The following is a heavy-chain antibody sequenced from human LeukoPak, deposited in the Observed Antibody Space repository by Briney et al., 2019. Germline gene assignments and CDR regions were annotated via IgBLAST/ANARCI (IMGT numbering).Heavy chain of an antibody. CDR1: GYTFNTYG. V-gene: IGHV1-18*01. J-gene: IGHJ4*02. CDR3: LRDAQRPRLTPDY. Sequence: ASVKVSCKASGYTFNTYGISWVRQAPGQGLEWMGWISTYNGDVNYVQNLQGRVTMTTDTSASTAYMELMSLRSDDAAVYSCLRDAQRPRLTPDYWGQGTLVTVSS. D-gene: IGHD6-25*01. CDR2: ISTYNGDV.